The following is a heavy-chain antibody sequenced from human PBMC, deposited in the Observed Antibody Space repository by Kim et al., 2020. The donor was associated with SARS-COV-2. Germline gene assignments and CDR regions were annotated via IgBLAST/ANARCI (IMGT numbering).Heavy chain of an antibody. V-gene: IGHV3-9*01. J-gene: IGHJ4*02. CDR1: GFTFDDYA. Sequence: GGSLRLSCAASGFTFDDYAMHWVRQAPGKGLEWVSGISWNSCSIGYADSVKGRFTISRDNAKNSLYLQMNSLRAEDTALYYCAKDISLGYCSSTSCDHYFDNWGQGTLVTVSS. CDR2: ISWNSCSI. D-gene: IGHD2-2*01. CDR3: AKDISLGYCSSTSCDHYFDN.